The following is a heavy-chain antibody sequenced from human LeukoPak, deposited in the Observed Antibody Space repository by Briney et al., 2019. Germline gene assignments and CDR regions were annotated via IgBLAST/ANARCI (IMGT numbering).Heavy chain of an antibody. CDR3: ARWATSFDL. CDR1: GFTFGNYW. V-gene: IGHV3-7*01. D-gene: IGHD6-6*01. J-gene: IGHJ4*02. CDR2: ITQDGSDK. Sequence: PGGSLRLSCAASGFTFGNYWTSWVRQAPGKGLEWVANITQDGSDKYYVDSVTGRFTISRDNAKNSLYLQMNSLRAEDTAVYYCARWATSFDLWGQGTLVTVSS.